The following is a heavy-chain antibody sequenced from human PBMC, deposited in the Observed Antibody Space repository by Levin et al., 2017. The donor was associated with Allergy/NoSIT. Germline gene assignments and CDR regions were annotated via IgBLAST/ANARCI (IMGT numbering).Heavy chain of an antibody. V-gene: IGHV1-24*01. D-gene: IGHD5-12*01. CDR2: FDPEDGET. CDR1: GYTLTELS. Sequence: ASVKVSCKVSGYTLTELSMHWVRQAPGKGLEWMGGFDPEDGETIYAQKFQGRVTMTEDTSTDTAYMELSSLRSEDTAVYYCATVGHIVATSDAFDIWGQGTMVTVSS. J-gene: IGHJ3*02. CDR3: ATVGHIVATSDAFDI.